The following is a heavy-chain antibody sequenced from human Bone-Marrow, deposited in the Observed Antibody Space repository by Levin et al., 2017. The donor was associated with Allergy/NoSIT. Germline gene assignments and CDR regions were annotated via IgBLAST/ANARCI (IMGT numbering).Heavy chain of an antibody. CDR1: GYTFTSYG. J-gene: IGHJ6*03. Sequence: GESLKISCQASGYTFTSYGISWVRQAPGQGLEWMGWISAYNGNTNYAQKLQGRVTMTTDTSTSTAYMELRSLRSDDTAVYYCARDRRVVPAAAYYYYYMDVWGKGTTVTVSS. CDR2: ISAYNGNT. CDR3: ARDRRVVPAAAYYYYYMDV. V-gene: IGHV1-18*01. D-gene: IGHD2-2*01.